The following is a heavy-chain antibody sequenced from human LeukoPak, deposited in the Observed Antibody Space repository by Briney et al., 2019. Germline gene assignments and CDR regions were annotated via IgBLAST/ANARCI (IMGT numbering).Heavy chain of an antibody. D-gene: IGHD3-22*01. CDR1: GYTFTSYG. J-gene: IGHJ3*02. Sequence: ASVKVSCKASGYTFTSYGISWVRQAPGQGLEWMGWISAYNGNTNYAQKLQGRVTMTTDTSTSTAYMELRSLRSDDTAVYYCARVIYYDSSEDAFDIWGQGTMVTVSS. CDR3: ARVIYYDSSEDAFDI. CDR2: ISAYNGNT. V-gene: IGHV1-18*01.